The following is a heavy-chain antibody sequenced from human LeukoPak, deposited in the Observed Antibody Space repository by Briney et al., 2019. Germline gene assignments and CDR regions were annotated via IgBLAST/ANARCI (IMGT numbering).Heavy chain of an antibody. D-gene: IGHD5-24*01. CDR2: VFFSAST. J-gene: IGHJ6*03. Sequence: PSETLSLTCSVSGGSISSYYWSWIRQPPGKGLEWIGCVFFSASTSYNPSLKSRVTISVDTSKNQFSLKLSSVTTADTAVYYCARGMDYYMDVWGKGTTVTVSS. V-gene: IGHV4-59*01. CDR1: GGSISSYY. CDR3: ARGMDYYMDV.